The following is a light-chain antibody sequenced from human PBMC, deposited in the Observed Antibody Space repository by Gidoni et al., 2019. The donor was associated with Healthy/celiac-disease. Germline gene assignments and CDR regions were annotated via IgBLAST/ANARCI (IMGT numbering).Light chain of an antibody. CDR2: AAS. CDR1: QSISSY. V-gene: IGKV1-39*01. J-gene: IGKJ2*01. Sequence: DIQMTQSPSPLSASVGDRVTITCLASQSISSYLNWYQQKPGKAPKLLIYAASSLQSGVPSRFSGSGSGTDFTLTISSLQPEDFATYYCQQIYSPPYTFGQGTKLEIK. CDR3: QQIYSPPYT.